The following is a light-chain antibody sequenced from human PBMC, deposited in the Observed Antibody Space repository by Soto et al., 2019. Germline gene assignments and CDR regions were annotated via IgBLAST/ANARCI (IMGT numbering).Light chain of an antibody. V-gene: IGKV3-20*01. Sequence: ENVLTRSPGTLSLSPGERATLSCRASQSVTSNFLAWYQQRPGQAPRLLIYGASTRAAGVPDRFSGSGSGTDFTLTITRLEPEGFAVYYCQQYGRSPLLYTFGQGTKLGVK. CDR1: QSVTSNF. J-gene: IGKJ2*01. CDR2: GAS. CDR3: QQYGRSPLLYT.